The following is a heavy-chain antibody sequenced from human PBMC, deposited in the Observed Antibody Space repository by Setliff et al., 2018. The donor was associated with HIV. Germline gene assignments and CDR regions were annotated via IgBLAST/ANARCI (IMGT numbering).Heavy chain of an antibody. D-gene: IGHD4-17*01. CDR1: GGTFSSYA. Sequence: WASVKVSCKASGGTFSSYAISWVRQAPGQGLEWMGGLIPIYATSDYAQKLQGRVTISTDESARTAYMELRSLRSEDTAVYYCAVGPHGDYELGWFDLWGQGTLVTVSS. V-gene: IGHV1-69*05. CDR2: LIPIYATS. CDR3: AVGPHGDYELGWFDL. J-gene: IGHJ5*02.